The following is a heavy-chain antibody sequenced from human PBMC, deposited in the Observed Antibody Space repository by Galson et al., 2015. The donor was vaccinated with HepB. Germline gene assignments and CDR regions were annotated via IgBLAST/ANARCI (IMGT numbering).Heavy chain of an antibody. V-gene: IGHV3-53*01. J-gene: IGHJ4*02. D-gene: IGHD3-16*01. Sequence: SLRLSCAASGLTVGINCFSWVRQAPGKGLECVSLIYSGGSTHYAESVKGRFTISRDNSKDTLYLQMNSLRAEDTAVYYCARGASDGGLFDYWGQGALVTVSS. CDR1: GLTVGINC. CDR2: IYSGGST. CDR3: ARGASDGGLFDY.